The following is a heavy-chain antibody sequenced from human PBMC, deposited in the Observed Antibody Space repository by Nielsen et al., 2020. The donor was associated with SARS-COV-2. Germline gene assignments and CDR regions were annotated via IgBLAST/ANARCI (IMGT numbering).Heavy chain of an antibody. CDR2: INHSGST. J-gene: IGHJ6*02. D-gene: IGHD1-14*01. Sequence: SETLSLTCAVYGGSFSGYYWSWIRQPPGKGLEWIGEINHSGSTNYNPSLKSRVTISVDTSKNQFSLKLSSVTAADTAVYYCVRGAGTWNYYYYYGMDVWGQGTTVTVSS. CDR1: GGSFSGYY. CDR3: VRGAGTWNYYYYYGMDV. V-gene: IGHV4-34*01.